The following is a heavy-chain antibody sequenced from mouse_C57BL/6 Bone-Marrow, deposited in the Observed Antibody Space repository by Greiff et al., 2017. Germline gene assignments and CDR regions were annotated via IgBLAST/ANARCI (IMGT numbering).Heavy chain of an antibody. Sequence: VKLVESGPELVKPGASVKISCKASGYSFTDYNMNWVKQRPGQGLEWIGNIDPSDSYTNYNQKFKGKSTLTVDKDSSTAYMQRSSLTSEDSAVYYCARSCWYFDYWGKGTTLTVSS. CDR2: IDPSDSYT. V-gene: IGHV1S126*01. J-gene: IGHJ2*01. CDR3: ARSCWYFDY. CDR1: GYSFTDYN.